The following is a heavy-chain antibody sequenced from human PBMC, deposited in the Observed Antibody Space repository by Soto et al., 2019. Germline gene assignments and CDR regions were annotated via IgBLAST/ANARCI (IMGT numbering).Heavy chain of an antibody. CDR1: GFSLTTSGVG. CDR2: IYGDDDK. J-gene: IGHJ5*02. V-gene: IGHV2-5*02. CDR3: GPNPSSSTSRNIRDDGFDP. D-gene: IGHD2-2*01. Sequence: QITLKESGPALVKPTQTLTLTCTFSGFSLTTSGVGVHWLRQPAGKALEWLGGIYGDDDKRYNPSLETRLTTTKRSSENHAVLAMTNTDAPGTATYPRGPNPSSSTSRNIRDDGFDPRAEGTLVPVSS.